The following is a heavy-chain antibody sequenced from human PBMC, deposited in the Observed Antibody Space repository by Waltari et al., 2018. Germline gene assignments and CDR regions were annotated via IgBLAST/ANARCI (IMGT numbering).Heavy chain of an antibody. D-gene: IGHD3-3*01. Sequence: QVQLVESGGGVVQPGGSLRLSCAASGFTFSSYGLHWSRQAPGKGLEWVAFIRYDGSNKYHADSVKGRFTISRDNSKNTLYLQMNSLRAEDTAVYYCAKDITIFGVVITSMGFGDYWGQGTLVTVSS. V-gene: IGHV3-30*02. CDR2: IRYDGSNK. CDR1: GFTFSSYG. J-gene: IGHJ4*02. CDR3: AKDITIFGVVITSMGFGDY.